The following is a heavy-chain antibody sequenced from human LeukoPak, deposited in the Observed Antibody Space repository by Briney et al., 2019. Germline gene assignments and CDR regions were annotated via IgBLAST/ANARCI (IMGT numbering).Heavy chain of an antibody. J-gene: IGHJ4*02. Sequence: PGGSLRLSCAASGFTFSRYAMHWVRQASGKGLEWVAVISDDGTFTLYGDSVRGRFTISRDSSRNTLYLQMNCLRPEDTAVYYCARDPYRDAPDYFDYWGQGTLVTVSS. CDR2: ISDDGTFT. D-gene: IGHD1-14*01. CDR3: ARDPYRDAPDYFDY. CDR1: GFTFSRYA. V-gene: IGHV3-30-3*01.